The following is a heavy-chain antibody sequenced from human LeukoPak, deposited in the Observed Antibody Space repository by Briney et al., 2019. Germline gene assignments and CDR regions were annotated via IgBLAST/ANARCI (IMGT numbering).Heavy chain of an antibody. CDR3: ARAGYCTSNSCYSPNFYYMDV. CDR2: IKEDANEE. CDR1: GFTFRSYR. D-gene: IGHD2-2*01. J-gene: IGHJ6*03. V-gene: IGHV3-7*01. Sequence: HSGGSLRLSCAASGFTFRSYRMSWVRQAPGKGLEWVANIKEDANEEYYVDSVRGRFIISRDNAKNSLFLQMYSLRADDTAVYYCARAGYCTSNSCYSPNFYYMDVWGKGTTVAVSS.